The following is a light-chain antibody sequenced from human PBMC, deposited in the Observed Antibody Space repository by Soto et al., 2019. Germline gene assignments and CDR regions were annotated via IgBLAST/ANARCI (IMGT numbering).Light chain of an antibody. J-gene: IGLJ1*01. CDR1: SSDVGGYNY. CDR2: HVT. Sequence: QSVLTQPASVSGSPGQSITISCTGTSSDVGGYNYVSWYQQHPGDAPKLMIYHVTNRPSGVSNRFSGSKSGNTASLTISGLQAEDEADYYCSSYTSSTADIFGTGTQLTVL. V-gene: IGLV2-14*03. CDR3: SSYTSSTADI.